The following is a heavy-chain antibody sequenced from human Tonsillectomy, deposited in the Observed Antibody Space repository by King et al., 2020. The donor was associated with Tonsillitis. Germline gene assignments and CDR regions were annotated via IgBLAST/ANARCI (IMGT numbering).Heavy chain of an antibody. Sequence: VQLVESGAEVKKPGASVKVSCKASGYTFTNYGISWVRQAPGQGLEWMGRISTYNANTNYAQKLQDRVTMTTDTSTSTAYMKLRSLRSDDTAIYYCARDTMTSGLLWYNWFDPWGQGTLVTVSS. CDR3: ARDTMTSGLLWYNWFDP. J-gene: IGHJ5*02. D-gene: IGHD2-15*01. V-gene: IGHV1-18*04. CDR2: ISTYNANT. CDR1: GYTFTNYG.